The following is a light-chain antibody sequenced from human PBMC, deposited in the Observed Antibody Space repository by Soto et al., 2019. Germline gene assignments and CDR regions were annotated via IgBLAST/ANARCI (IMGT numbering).Light chain of an antibody. CDR1: QSIYRW. CDR2: EAS. Sequence: DIQMTQSPSTLSASLGDRVTITCRASQSIYRWLAWYQQKPGEAPKLLIYEASSLESGVPSRFSGSGSGTEFTLTISSLQPDDSATYYCQHYDGFPWTFGQGTKVELK. CDR3: QHYDGFPWT. J-gene: IGKJ1*01. V-gene: IGKV1-5*03.